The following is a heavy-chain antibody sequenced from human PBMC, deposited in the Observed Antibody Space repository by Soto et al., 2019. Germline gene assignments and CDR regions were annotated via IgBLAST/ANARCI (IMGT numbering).Heavy chain of an antibody. J-gene: IGHJ4*02. Sequence: EVQLVESGGGLVQPGRSLRLSCAAAGFTFNDYAMHWVRQAPGKGLEWVSGINWNRGFIVYADSVKGRFTISRDNVKSSLYVQMNCLRPKDTSLSFCETDRGYGDSSLVVGFDYWGVVTLVTVAS. CDR2: INWNRGFI. CDR1: GFTFNDYA. V-gene: IGHV3-9*01. CDR3: ETDRGYGDSSLVVGFDY. D-gene: IGHD4-17*01.